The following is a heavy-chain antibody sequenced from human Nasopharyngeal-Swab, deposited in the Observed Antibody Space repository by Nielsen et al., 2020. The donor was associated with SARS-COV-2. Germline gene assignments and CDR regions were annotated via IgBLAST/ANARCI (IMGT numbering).Heavy chain of an antibody. J-gene: IGHJ2*01. CDR2: ISDGGDST. V-gene: IGHV3-23*01. CDR1: GFSFSTYA. Sequence: GESLKISCAASGFSFSTYAMSWVRLAPGKGLEWVSSISDGGDSTFYADSVKGRFTISSDNSENTLYLQMSSLRADYTAVYYCAKLAVTVYWYFDVWGPGTLLTVSS. CDR3: AKLAVTVYWYFDV.